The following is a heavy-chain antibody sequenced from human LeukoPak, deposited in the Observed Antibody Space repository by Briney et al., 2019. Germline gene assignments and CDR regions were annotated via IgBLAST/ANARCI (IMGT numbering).Heavy chain of an antibody. V-gene: IGHV4-34*01. Sequence: SETLSLTCAVYGGSFSGYYWSWIRQPPGKGLEWIGEINHSGSTNYNSSLKSRVTISVDTSKNQFSLKLSSVTAADTAVYYCARAGRYGSSWYGVGNWFDPWGQGTLVTVSS. CDR3: ARAGRYGSSWYGVGNWFDP. CDR2: INHSGST. CDR1: GGSFSGYY. J-gene: IGHJ5*02. D-gene: IGHD6-13*01.